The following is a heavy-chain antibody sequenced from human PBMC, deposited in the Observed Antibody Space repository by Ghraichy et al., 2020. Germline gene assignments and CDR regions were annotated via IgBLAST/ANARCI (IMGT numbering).Heavy chain of an antibody. CDR3: ARRNQLSLGV. Sequence: SETLSLTCAVYGGSFSGYYWSWIRQPPGKGLEWIGEINHSGSTNYNPSLKSRVTISVDTSKNQFSLKLSSVTAADTAVYYCARRNQLSLGVWGQGTTVTVSS. J-gene: IGHJ6*02. D-gene: IGHD1-14*01. CDR2: INHSGST. CDR1: GGSFSGYY. V-gene: IGHV4-34*01.